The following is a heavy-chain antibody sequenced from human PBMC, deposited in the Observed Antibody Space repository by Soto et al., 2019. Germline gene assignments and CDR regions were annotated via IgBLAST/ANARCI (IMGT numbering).Heavy chain of an antibody. Sequence: GGSLRLSCAASGFTLSSYAMSWVRQAPGKGLEWVSAISGSGGSTYYADSVKGRFTISRDNSKNTLYLQMNSLRAEDTAVYYCAKDEARTLRFFDYWGQGTLVTVSS. CDR1: GFTLSSYA. CDR2: ISGSGGST. V-gene: IGHV3-23*01. D-gene: IGHD3-3*01. CDR3: AKDEARTLRFFDY. J-gene: IGHJ4*02.